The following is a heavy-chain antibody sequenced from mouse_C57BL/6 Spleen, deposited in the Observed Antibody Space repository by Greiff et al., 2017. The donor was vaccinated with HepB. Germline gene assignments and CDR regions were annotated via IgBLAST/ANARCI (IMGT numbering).Heavy chain of an antibody. J-gene: IGHJ2*01. CDR2: INPYNGGT. D-gene: IGHD4-1*01. Sequence: VQLQQSGPVLVKPGASVKMSCKASGYTFTDYYMNWVKQSHGKSLEWIGVINPYNGGTSYNQKFKGKATLTVDKSSSTAYMELNSLTSEDSAVYYCARRAHSGKGFDYWGQGTTLTVSS. CDR3: ARRAHSGKGFDY. V-gene: IGHV1-19*01. CDR1: GYTFTDYY.